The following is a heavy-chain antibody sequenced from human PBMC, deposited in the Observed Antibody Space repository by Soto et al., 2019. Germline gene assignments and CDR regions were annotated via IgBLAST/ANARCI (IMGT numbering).Heavy chain of an antibody. V-gene: IGHV6-1*01. CDR3: AREYSTGWST. Sequence: SQTLSLTCAISGDSVSNNSAARNWIRQSPPRGLEWLGRTYYRSKWYNEYALSVKSRITINPDTSKNQFSLQLNSLTPDDTAIYYCAREYSTGWSTWGQGTLVTVSS. J-gene: IGHJ4*02. CDR1: GDSVSNNSAA. CDR2: TYYRSKWYN. D-gene: IGHD6-19*01.